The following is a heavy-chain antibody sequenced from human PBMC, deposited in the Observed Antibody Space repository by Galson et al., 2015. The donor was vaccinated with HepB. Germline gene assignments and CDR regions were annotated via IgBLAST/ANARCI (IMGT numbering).Heavy chain of an antibody. CDR3: VRDSVPVARINGFHI. CDR2: IWKDGSKT. V-gene: IGHV3-33*01. J-gene: IGHJ3*02. Sequence: SLRLSCAASGFTFSKYGIHWVRQAPGRGLEWVAVIWKDGSKTHYADPVKGRFTVSRDTSKNMLYLKMNSRRAGDTTLYYCVRDSVPVARINGFHIWGQGTLVTVTS. CDR1: GFTFSKYG. D-gene: IGHD2-2*01.